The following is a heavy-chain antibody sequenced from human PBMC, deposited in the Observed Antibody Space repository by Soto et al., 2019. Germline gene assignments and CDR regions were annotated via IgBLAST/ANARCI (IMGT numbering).Heavy chain of an antibody. CDR1: GRNIIDSA. J-gene: IGHJ3*02. V-gene: IGHV3-23*01. CDR3: AKDQATYWAGGAFDI. Sequence: PVRPLRLSCATSGRNIIDSAMSWVSKAQGKGLEWVSAISGSGGCTYYADAVKGRFTISRDNSKNTLYLQMNSLRAEDTAVYYCAKDQATYWAGGAFDIWGQGTMVTV. CDR2: ISGSGGCT. D-gene: IGHD2-8*02.